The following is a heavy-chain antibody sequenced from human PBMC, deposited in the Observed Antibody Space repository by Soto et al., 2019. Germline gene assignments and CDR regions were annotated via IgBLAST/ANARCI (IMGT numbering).Heavy chain of an antibody. J-gene: IGHJ4*02. CDR3: ARDPVCSGGSCYDY. D-gene: IGHD2-15*01. CDR1: GFTFSRYW. Sequence: GGSLRLSCAASGFTFSRYWMTWVRQAPGKGLEWVANIKQDGSEIYYVDSVKGRFTISRDNAENLLYLQMNSLRAEDTAVYYCARDPVCSGGSCYDYWGQGTLVTVSS. V-gene: IGHV3-7*01. CDR2: IKQDGSEI.